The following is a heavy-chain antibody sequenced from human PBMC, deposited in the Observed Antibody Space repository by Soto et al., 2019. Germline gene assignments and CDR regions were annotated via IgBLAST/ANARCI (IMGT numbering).Heavy chain of an antibody. CDR3: ARASAAGFDY. CDR1: GGSISSYY. J-gene: IGHJ4*02. V-gene: IGHV4-59*01. D-gene: IGHD6-13*01. CDR2: IYYSGST. Sequence: PSETLSLTCTVSGGSISSYYWSWIRQPPGKGLEWIGYIYYSGSTNYNPSLKSRVTISVDTSKNQFSLKLSSVTAADTDVYYCARASAAGFDYWGQGTLVTVSS.